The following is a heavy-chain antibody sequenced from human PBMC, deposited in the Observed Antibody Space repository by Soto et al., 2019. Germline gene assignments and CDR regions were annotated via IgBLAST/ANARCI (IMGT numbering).Heavy chain of an antibody. V-gene: IGHV3-30*18. CDR3: AKEHLYSSGWYGYFDY. CDR1: GFTFSSYG. D-gene: IGHD6-19*01. CDR2: ISYDGSNK. J-gene: IGHJ4*02. Sequence: QVQLVESGGGVVQPGRSLRLSCAASGFTFSSYGMHWVRQAPGKGLEWVAVISYDGSNKYYADSVKGRFTISRDNSKNTLYLQMNSLRAEDTAVYYCAKEHLYSSGWYGYFDYWGQGTLVTVSS.